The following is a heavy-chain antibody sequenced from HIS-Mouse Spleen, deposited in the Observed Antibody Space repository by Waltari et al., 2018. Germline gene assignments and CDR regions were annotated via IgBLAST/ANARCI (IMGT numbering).Heavy chain of an antibody. CDR3: ARDREVDWYFDL. J-gene: IGHJ2*01. CDR2: IYYSGST. Sequence: QLQLQESGPGLVKPSETLSLTCTVSGGSISSSSYYWGWIRQPPGKGLEWIGSIYYSGSTYYNPSLKSRVTISVDTSKNQFSLKLSSVTAADTAVYYCARDREVDWYFDLWGRGTLVTVSS. CDR1: GGSISSSSYY. D-gene: IGHD1-26*01. V-gene: IGHV4-39*07.